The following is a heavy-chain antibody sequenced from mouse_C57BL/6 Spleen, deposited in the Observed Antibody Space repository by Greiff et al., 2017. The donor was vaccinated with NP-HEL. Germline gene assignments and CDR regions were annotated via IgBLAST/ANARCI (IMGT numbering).Heavy chain of an antibody. CDR3: ARYGRAYYFDY. CDR2: IDPSDSYT. CDR1: GYTFTSYW. D-gene: IGHD1-1*02. Sequence: VQLQQPGAELVMPGASVKLSCKASGYTFTSYWMHWVKQRPGQGLEWIGEIDPSDSYTNYNQKFKGKSTLTVDKSSSTAYMQLSSLTSEDSAVDYCARYGRAYYFDYWGQGTTLTVSS. J-gene: IGHJ2*01. V-gene: IGHV1-69*01.